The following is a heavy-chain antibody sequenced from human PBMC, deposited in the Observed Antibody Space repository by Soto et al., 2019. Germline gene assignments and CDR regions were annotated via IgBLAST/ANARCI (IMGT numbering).Heavy chain of an antibody. CDR2: ISPYSGET. CDR1: GYTFTSYG. Sequence: ASVKVSCKASGYTFTSYGIVWVRQAPGQGLEWMGWISPYSGETRYAEKFQDRVTLTTDTSTKTAYMDLRNLKSDDTAVYWCARGPVAGSEFWG. V-gene: IGHV1-18*04. J-gene: IGHJ2*01. CDR3: ARGPVAGSEF. D-gene: IGHD6-19*01.